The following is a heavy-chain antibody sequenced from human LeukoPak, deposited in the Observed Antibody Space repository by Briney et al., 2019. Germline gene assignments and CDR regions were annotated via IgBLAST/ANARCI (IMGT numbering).Heavy chain of an antibody. J-gene: IGHJ4*02. V-gene: IGHV3-7*01. CDR3: ARELGTDGGS. Sequence: GGSLRLSCSASQLTFSRYWMSWVRQAPGKGLEWVANINQDGSGKHYVDSVKGRFTISGDNAKNSLYLQMNSLRAEDTAVYFCARELGTDGGSWGQGTLVTVSS. D-gene: IGHD3-16*01. CDR2: INQDGSGK. CDR1: QLTFSRYW.